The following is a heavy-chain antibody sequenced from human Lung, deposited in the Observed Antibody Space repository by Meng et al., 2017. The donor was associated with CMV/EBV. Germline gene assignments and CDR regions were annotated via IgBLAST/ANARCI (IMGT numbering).Heavy chain of an antibody. V-gene: IGHV3-15*01. CDR3: ATDLYYDDSGLRDY. CDR2: IISDADGGTT. D-gene: IGHD3-22*01. CDR1: GFPFSNAW. J-gene: IGHJ4*02. Sequence: SGFPFSNAWMSWVRQAPGKGLELVGRIISDADGGTTHHAAPVKGRFTISRDDSKNTLYLQMNSLKTEDTAMYYCATDLYYDDSGLRDYWGRGTLVTVSS.